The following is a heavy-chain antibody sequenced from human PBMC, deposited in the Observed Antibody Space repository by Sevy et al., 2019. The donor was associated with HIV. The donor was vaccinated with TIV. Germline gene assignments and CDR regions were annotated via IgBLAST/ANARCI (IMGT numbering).Heavy chain of an antibody. J-gene: IGHJ2*01. CDR2: IYPCDSDT. V-gene: IGHV5-51*01. D-gene: IGHD3-22*01. Sequence: GESLKISCKGSGYSFTSYWIGWVRQMPGKGLEWMGIIYPCDSDTRYSPSFQGQVTISADKSISTAYLQWSSLKASDTAMYYCARREYYYDSSGDSYWYFDLWGRGTLVTVSS. CDR3: ARREYYYDSSGDSYWYFDL. CDR1: GYSFTSYW.